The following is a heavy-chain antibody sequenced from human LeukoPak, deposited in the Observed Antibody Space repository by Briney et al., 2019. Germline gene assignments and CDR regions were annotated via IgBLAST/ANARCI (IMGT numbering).Heavy chain of an antibody. D-gene: IGHD3-10*01. V-gene: IGHV3-33*01. J-gene: IGHJ4*02. CDR1: GFTFSSYG. CDR2: IWYDGSNK. Sequence: PGRSLRLSCAASGFTFSSYGMHWVRQAPGKGLEWVAVIWYDGSNKYYADSVKGRFTISRDNSKNTLYLQMNSLRAEDTAVYCCARGWFGELYLDYWGQGTLVTVSS. CDR3: ARGWFGELYLDY.